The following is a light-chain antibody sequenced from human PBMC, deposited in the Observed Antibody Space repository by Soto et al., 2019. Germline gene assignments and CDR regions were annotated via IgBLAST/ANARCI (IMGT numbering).Light chain of an antibody. CDR1: QSIRGS. V-gene: IGKV1-5*03. CDR3: QQYNGYWT. Sequence: DIQMTQSPSTLSASVGDRVTITCRASQSIRGSLAWYQQKPGKAPKLLIYEASNVKSGVPSRFSGSGSGTEYTLTISSMQPDDSASYYCQQYNGYWTVGQGTRVEIK. CDR2: EAS. J-gene: IGKJ1*01.